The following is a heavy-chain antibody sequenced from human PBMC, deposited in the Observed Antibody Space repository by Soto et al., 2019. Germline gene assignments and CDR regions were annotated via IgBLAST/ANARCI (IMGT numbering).Heavy chain of an antibody. Sequence: PGGSLRRSCSASGFTFRDYLVHWVRRAPGRGLVGVINRKHDGGEKDYTDSVKGRFTISRDDAKNTLYLQMNSLRAEDTAMYFCAIDLRNTSCFIGVFDIWGRGTMVTVSS. CDR1: GFTFRDYL. J-gene: IGHJ3*02. CDR3: AIDLRNTSCFIGVFDI. D-gene: IGHD2-2*01. CDR2: RKHDGGEK. V-gene: IGHV3-7*01.